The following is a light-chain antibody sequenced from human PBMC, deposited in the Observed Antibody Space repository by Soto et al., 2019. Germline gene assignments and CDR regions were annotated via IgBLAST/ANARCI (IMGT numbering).Light chain of an antibody. CDR2: GNS. CDR3: QSYASSLSGSRV. V-gene: IGLV1-40*01. J-gene: IGLJ1*01. Sequence: QSVLTQPPSVSGAPGQRVTISCTGSSSNIGAGYDVHWYQQLPGTAPKLLIYGNSNRPSGVPDRFSGSKSGTSASLAITGLQAEDEADYYCQSYASSLSGSRVFGTGXKVPVL. CDR1: SSNIGAGYD.